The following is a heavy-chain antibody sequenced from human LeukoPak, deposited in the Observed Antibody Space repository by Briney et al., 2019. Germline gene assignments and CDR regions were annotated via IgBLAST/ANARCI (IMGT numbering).Heavy chain of an antibody. CDR1: GFTFSSYS. J-gene: IGHJ4*02. CDR3: ATEAGAVHRGDY. D-gene: IGHD6-13*01. V-gene: IGHV3-21*01. CDR2: ISSSSTYI. Sequence: GGSLRLSCAASGFTFSSYSMNWVRQAPGKGLEWVSSISSSSTYIYYADSVKGRFTISRDNAKNSLYLQMNSLRAEDTAVYYCATEAGAVHRGDYWGQGTLVTVSS.